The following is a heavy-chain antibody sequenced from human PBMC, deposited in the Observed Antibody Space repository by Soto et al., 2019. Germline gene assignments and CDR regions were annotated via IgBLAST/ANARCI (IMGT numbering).Heavy chain of an antibody. D-gene: IGHD3-10*01. CDR1: GGSISSYY. CDR2: IYYSGST. V-gene: IGHV4-59*01. Sequence: SETLSLTCTVSGGSISSYYWSWIRQPPGKGLEWIGYIYYSGSTNYNPSLKSRVTISVDTSKNQFSLKLSSVTAADTAVYYCASLALGFGEQYYYYMDVWGKGTTVTVSS. CDR3: ASLALGFGEQYYYYMDV. J-gene: IGHJ6*03.